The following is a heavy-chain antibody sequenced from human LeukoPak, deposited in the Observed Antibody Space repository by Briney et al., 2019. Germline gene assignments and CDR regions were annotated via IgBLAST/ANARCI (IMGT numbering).Heavy chain of an antibody. J-gene: IGHJ4*02. Sequence: ASVKVSCKASGYTFTGYYMHWVRQAPGQGLEWMGWINPNSGGTNYAQKFQGRVTTTRDTSTSTVYMELSSLRSEDTAVYYCARDLAAAAGTAYWGQGTLVTVSS. V-gene: IGHV1-2*02. D-gene: IGHD6-13*01. CDR3: ARDLAAAAGTAY. CDR1: GYTFTGYY. CDR2: INPNSGGT.